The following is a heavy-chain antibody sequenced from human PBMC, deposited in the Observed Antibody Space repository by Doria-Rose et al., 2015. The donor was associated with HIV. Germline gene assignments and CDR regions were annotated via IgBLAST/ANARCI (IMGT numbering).Heavy chain of an antibody. D-gene: IGHD6-13*01. V-gene: IGHV2-26*01. CDR1: GVSLSSPGMG. CDR3: ARIKSSRWYHKYYFDF. CDR2: IFSDDER. J-gene: IGHJ4*02. Sequence: QITLKESGPVLVKPTETLTLTCTVSGVSLSSPGMGVSWIRQPPGKALEWLANIFSDDERSYKTSLKSSLTSSRGTSKSQLFLTMTDMDPVDTATYYCARIKSSRWYHKYYFDFWGRGTLVIVSA.